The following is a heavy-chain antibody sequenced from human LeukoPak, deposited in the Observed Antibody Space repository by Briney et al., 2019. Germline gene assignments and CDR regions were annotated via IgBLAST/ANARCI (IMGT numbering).Heavy chain of an antibody. J-gene: IGHJ4*02. V-gene: IGHV3-48*01. D-gene: IGHD3-3*01. Sequence: GGSLRLSCVGSGFTFSSYSMSWVRQAPGKGLEWVSYISISTSSIDYADSVKGRFTISRENAKNFLYLQMNSLRAGDTAVYYCARVVKSGPSHYFDNWGQGTLVTVSS. CDR3: ARVVKSGPSHYFDN. CDR1: GFTFSSYS. CDR2: ISISTSSI.